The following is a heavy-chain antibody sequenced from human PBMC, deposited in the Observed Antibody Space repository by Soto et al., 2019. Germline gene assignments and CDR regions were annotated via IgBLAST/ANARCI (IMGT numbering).Heavy chain of an antibody. CDR1: GYTFTSYA. CDR3: ARVGYGDYSFDP. Sequence: ASVKVSCKASGYTFTSYAMHWVRQAPGQRLEWMGWINAGNGNTKYSQKFQGRVTITRDTSASTAYMELSSLRSEDTAVYYCARVGYGDYSFDPWGHGTLVTVSS. J-gene: IGHJ5*02. CDR2: INAGNGNT. D-gene: IGHD4-17*01. V-gene: IGHV1-3*01.